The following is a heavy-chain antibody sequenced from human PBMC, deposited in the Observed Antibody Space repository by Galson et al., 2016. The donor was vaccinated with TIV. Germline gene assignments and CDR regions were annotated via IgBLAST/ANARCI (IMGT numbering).Heavy chain of an antibody. Sequence: QSGAEVKKPGESLKISCQSSGSKFNSYWIGWVRQMPGKGPEWMGIIYPGDSDSRKSPSFQGKVTMSVDKSINTAYLQLSSLKASDTAMSYCARQSENAYDVCGQGTLVTVSS. CDR1: GSKFNSYW. CDR3: ARQSENAYDV. J-gene: IGHJ3*01. V-gene: IGHV5-51*01. CDR2: IYPGDSDS.